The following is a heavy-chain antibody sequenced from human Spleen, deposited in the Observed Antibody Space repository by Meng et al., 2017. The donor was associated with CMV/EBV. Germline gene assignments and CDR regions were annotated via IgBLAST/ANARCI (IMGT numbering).Heavy chain of an antibody. V-gene: IGHV3-23*01. D-gene: IGHD7-27*01. CDR3: ARDGDHRTYYYGMDV. J-gene: IGHJ6*02. Sequence: GESLKISCAASGFTFGSFAMSWVRQAPGKGLKWVSAISGSGGSTYYADSVKGRFTISRDISKNTVYLQMDSLRAEDTAVFYCARDGDHRTYYYGMDVWGQGTTVTVSS. CDR1: GFTFGSFA. CDR2: ISGSGGST.